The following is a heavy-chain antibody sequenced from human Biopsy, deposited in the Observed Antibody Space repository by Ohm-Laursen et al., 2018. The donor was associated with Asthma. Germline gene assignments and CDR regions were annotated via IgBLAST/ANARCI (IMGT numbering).Heavy chain of an antibody. Sequence: GTLSLTCIVSGGSVSSGSYYWSWIRQPPGKGLAWVSYISYSGSTDYNPSLKSRLTISMDTPKNQFSLKLSSVTAADTAVYYCARVPTTLRYFDLWGRGTLVTVSS. V-gene: IGHV4-61*01. CDR3: ARVPTTLRYFDL. CDR2: ISYSGST. CDR1: GGSVSSGSYY. D-gene: IGHD2-15*01. J-gene: IGHJ2*01.